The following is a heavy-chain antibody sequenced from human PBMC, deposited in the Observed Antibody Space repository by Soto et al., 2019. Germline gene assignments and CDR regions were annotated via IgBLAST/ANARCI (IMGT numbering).Heavy chain of an antibody. CDR2: INHSGST. Sequence: SETLSLTCAVYGGSFSGYYWSWIRQPPGKGLEWIGEINHSGSTNYNPSLKSRVTISVDTSKNQFSLKLSSVTAADTAVYYCARGDQLLFRGMDVWGQGTTVTVSS. CDR3: ARGDQLLFRGMDV. D-gene: IGHD2-2*01. CDR1: GGSFSGYY. J-gene: IGHJ6*02. V-gene: IGHV4-34*01.